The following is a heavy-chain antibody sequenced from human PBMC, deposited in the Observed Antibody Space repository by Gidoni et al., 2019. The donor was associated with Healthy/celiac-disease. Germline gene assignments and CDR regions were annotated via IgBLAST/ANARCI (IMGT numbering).Heavy chain of an antibody. J-gene: IGHJ4*02. CDR3: ARDAPYSSGYPDNDY. CDR1: GFTFRSYS. D-gene: IGHD3-22*01. CDR2: ISSSSSTI. Sequence: EIQLVESGGGLVQPGGSLRLSCTAAGFTFRSYSMTWVRQGPGKGLEWVSYISSSSSTIYYADSVKGRFTISRDNAKNSLYLQMNTLRAEDTAVYYCARDAPYSSGYPDNDYWGQGTLVTVSS. V-gene: IGHV3-48*01.